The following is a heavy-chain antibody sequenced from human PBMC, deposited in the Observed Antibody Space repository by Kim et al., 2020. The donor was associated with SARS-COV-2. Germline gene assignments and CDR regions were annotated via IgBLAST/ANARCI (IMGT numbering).Heavy chain of an antibody. CDR3: ARLETGVFDY. D-gene: IGHD7-27*01. Sequence: STDYADSVKGRFTIARDNSKNTLYLQMNSLRAEDTAVYYCARLETGVFDYWGQGTLVTVSS. V-gene: IGHV3-53*01. CDR2: ST. J-gene: IGHJ4*02.